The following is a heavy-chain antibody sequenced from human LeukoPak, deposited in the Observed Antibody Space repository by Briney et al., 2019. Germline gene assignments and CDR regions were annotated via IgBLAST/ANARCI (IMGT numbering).Heavy chain of an antibody. CDR1: GGAIVSSSNY. J-gene: IGHJ3*02. Sequence: SETLSLTCTVSGGAIVSSSNYWGWIRQPPGKGLEWIGSIYYSGSTYYNPSLKSRVTISIDTSKNQFSLKLSSVTAADTAVYYCARPEPRPYDTLTGYSGGAFDIWGQGTMVTVSS. V-gene: IGHV4-39*01. CDR3: ARPEPRPYDTLTGYSGGAFDI. D-gene: IGHD3-9*01. CDR2: IYYSGST.